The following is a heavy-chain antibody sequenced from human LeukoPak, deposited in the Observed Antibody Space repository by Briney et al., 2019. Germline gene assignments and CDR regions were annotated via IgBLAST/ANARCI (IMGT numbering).Heavy chain of an antibody. CDR3: AREVRGYYYGSGSYRWFDP. V-gene: IGHV3-72*01. CDR1: GFTFSDHY. D-gene: IGHD3-10*01. CDR2: TRNKANSYTT. J-gene: IGHJ5*02. Sequence: GGSLRLSCAASGFTFSDHYMDWVRQAPGKGLEWVGRTRNKANSYTTEYAASVKGRFTISRDDSKNSLYLQMNSLKTEDTAVYYCAREVRGYYYGSGSYRWFDPWGQGTLVTVSS.